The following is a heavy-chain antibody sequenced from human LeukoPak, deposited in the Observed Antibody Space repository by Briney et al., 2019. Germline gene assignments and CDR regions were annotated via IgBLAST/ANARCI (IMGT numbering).Heavy chain of an antibody. D-gene: IGHD6-13*01. CDR2: IYYSGST. J-gene: IGHJ5*02. CDR3: ARDLGYSSSWCWFDP. CDR1: GGSISSSSYY. V-gene: IGHV4-39*07. Sequence: KPSETLSLTCTVSGGSISSSSYYWGWIRQPPGKGLEWIGSIYYSGSTYYNPSLKSRVTISVDTSKNQFSLKLSSVTAAGTAVYYCARDLGYSSSWCWFDPWGQGTLVTVSS.